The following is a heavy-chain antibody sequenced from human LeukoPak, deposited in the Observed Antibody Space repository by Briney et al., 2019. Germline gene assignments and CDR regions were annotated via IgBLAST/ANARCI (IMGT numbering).Heavy chain of an antibody. CDR2: INPNSGGT. D-gene: IGHD3-9*01. CDR3: ARGNDILTEGYYFDY. CDR1: GYTFTCYY. V-gene: IGHV1-2*02. J-gene: IGHJ4*02. Sequence: ASVKVSCKASGYTFTCYYLHWVRQAPGQGLEWMGGINPNSGGTNYAQKFQGRVTMTRDTSISTAYMELSRLRSDDTAVYYCARGNDILTEGYYFDYWGQRTLVTVSS.